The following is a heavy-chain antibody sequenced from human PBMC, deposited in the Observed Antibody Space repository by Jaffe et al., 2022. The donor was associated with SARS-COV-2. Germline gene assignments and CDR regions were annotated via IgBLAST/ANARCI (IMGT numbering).Heavy chain of an antibody. CDR2: INHSGST. D-gene: IGHD2-2*01. CDR1: GGSFSGYY. Sequence: QVQLQQWGAGLLKPSETLSLTCAVYGGSFSGYYWSWIRQPPGKGLEWIGEINHSGSTNYNPSLKSRVTISVDTSKNQFSLKLSSVTAADTAVYYCARGRFKYQLLLKGYAFDIWGQGTMVTVSS. J-gene: IGHJ3*02. V-gene: IGHV4-34*01. CDR3: ARGRFKYQLLLKGYAFDI.